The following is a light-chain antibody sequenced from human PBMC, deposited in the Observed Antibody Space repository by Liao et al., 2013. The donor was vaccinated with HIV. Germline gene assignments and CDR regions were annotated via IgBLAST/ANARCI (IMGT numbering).Light chain of an antibody. J-gene: IGLJ1*01. CDR2: QDS. Sequence: SYELTQPPSVSVSPGQTASITCSGDKLGDEYACWYQQKPGQSPVLVIYQDSKRPSGIPERFSGSSSGNTATLTISGTQTMDEADYYCQAWDTSTHVFGTGTKVTVL. V-gene: IGLV3-1*01. CDR1: KLGDEY. CDR3: QAWDTSTHV.